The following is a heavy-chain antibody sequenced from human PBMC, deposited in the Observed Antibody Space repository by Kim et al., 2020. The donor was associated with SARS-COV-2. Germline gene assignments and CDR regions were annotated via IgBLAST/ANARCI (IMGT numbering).Heavy chain of an antibody. CDR1: GFTFSSYA. Sequence: GGSLRLSCAASGFTFSSYAMHWVRQAPGKGLEYVSAISSNGGSTYYANSVKGRFTISRDNSKNTLYLQMGSLRAEDMAVYYCASAPVGDSSGYYSGGYY. CDR2: ISSNGGST. V-gene: IGHV3-64*01. CDR3: ASAPVGDSSGYYSGGYY. D-gene: IGHD3-22*01. J-gene: IGHJ6*01.